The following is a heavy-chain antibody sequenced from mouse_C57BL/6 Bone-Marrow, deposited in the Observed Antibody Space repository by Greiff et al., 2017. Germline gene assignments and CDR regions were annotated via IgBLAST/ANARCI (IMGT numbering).Heavy chain of an antibody. D-gene: IGHD2-3*01. CDR2: IDPSDSYT. CDR1: GYTFTSYW. J-gene: IGHJ2*01. Sequence: VQLQQPGAELVMPGASVKLSCKASGYTFTSYWMHWVKQRPGQGLEWIGEIDPSDSYTNYNQKFKGKSTLTVDKSSSTAYMQLSSLTSEDSAVYYCARMDDGYLYYFDYWGQGTTLTVSS. V-gene: IGHV1-69*01. CDR3: ARMDDGYLYYFDY.